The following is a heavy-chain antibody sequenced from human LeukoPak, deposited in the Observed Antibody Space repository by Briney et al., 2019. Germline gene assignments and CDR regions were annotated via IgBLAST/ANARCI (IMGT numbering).Heavy chain of an antibody. D-gene: IGHD2-15*01. V-gene: IGHV4-61*01. CDR3: GRGGCSGGSCREGYFDY. CDR2: IYHRGST. Sequence: SETLSLTCTVSGGSVSGGSSYWSWIRQPPGKGLEWIGYIYHRGSTNYNPSLKSRVTISVGTSKNQFSLKLSSVTAADTAVYYCGRGGCSGGSCREGYFDYWGQGTLVTVSS. CDR1: GGSVSGGSSY. J-gene: IGHJ4*02.